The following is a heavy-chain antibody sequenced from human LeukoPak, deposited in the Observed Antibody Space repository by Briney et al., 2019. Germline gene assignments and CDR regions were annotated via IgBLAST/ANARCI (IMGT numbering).Heavy chain of an antibody. J-gene: IGHJ6*02. D-gene: IGHD3-3*01. CDR1: GFTFSSYG. CDR2: IWYDGSKT. V-gene: IGHV3-33*01. CDR3: ARDKCQKRFLEWLGYYYYGMDV. Sequence: GGSLRLSCTASGFTFSSYGMHWVRQAPGKGLEWVAVIWYDGSKTYYADFVKGRFTISRDTSKNTLYLQMNSLRAEDTAVYYCARDKCQKRFLEWLGYYYYGMDVWGQGTTVTVSS.